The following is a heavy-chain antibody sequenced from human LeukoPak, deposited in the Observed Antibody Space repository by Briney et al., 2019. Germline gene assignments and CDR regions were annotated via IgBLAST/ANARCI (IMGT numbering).Heavy chain of an antibody. CDR1: GYTFTSYG. V-gene: IGHV1-18*01. Sequence: ASVKVSCKASGYTFTSYGISWVRQAPGQGLEWMGWISAYNGNTNYAQKLQGRVTMTTDTSTNTVYMELRTLRSDDTAVYYCARESHSSLVDYWGQGTLVTVSS. CDR2: ISAYNGNT. CDR3: ARESHSSLVDY. D-gene: IGHD6-19*01. J-gene: IGHJ4*02.